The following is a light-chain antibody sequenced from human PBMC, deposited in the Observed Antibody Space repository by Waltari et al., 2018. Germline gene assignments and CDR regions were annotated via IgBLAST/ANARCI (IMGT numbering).Light chain of an antibody. V-gene: IGKV3-11*01. J-gene: IGKJ4*01. Sequence: EIVLPQSPATLSLSPGERATLPCRASQSVKWYLDWYQQRPGQAPRLLIYDTSNRATGIPSRFSGSGSETDFTLTISSLEPDDSAVYYCQQRRNWPLTCGGGTKVEIK. CDR2: DTS. CDR1: QSVKWY. CDR3: QQRRNWPLT.